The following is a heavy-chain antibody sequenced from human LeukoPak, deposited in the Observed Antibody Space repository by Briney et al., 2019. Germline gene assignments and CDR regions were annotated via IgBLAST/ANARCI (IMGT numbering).Heavy chain of an antibody. CDR3: ARADDAYNDAYYFDY. CDR2: IYYSGST. J-gene: IGHJ4*02. Sequence: SETLSLTCTVSGGSIRSYYWSWIRQPPGKGLEWLGYIYYSGSTNYNPSLKSRVTISVDTSKKQFSLNPSSVTAADTAVYYCARADDAYNDAYYFDYWGQGTLVTVSS. D-gene: IGHD5-24*01. CDR1: GGSIRSYY. V-gene: IGHV4-59*01.